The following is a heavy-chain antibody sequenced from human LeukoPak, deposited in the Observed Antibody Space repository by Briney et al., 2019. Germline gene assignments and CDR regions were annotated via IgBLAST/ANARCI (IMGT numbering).Heavy chain of an antibody. J-gene: IGHJ4*02. V-gene: IGHV3-74*01. CDR2: IISDGTNT. D-gene: IGHD3-3*01. Sequence: PGGSLRLSCAASTFTFSRYWMHWVRQAPGKGLVWVSRIISDGTNTYYADSVKGRFTISRDNTKNTLYLQMNSLRTEDTAVYYCARDRAAFGVVQVGYWGQGTLVTVSS. CDR1: TFTFSRYW. CDR3: ARDRAAFGVVQVGY.